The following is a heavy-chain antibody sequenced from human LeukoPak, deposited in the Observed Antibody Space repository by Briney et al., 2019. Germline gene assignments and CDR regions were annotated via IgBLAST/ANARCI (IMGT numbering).Heavy chain of an antibody. CDR1: GFTFSSYA. D-gene: IGHD3-10*01. Sequence: PGGSLRLSCAASGFTFSSYAMSWVRQAPRKGLEWVSAISGSGGSTYYADSVKGRFTISRDNAKNSLYLQMNSLRAEDTALYYCARGDDAMVRGVTIYWGQGTLVTVSS. J-gene: IGHJ4*02. CDR3: ARGDDAMVRGVTIY. CDR2: ISGSGGST. V-gene: IGHV3-23*01.